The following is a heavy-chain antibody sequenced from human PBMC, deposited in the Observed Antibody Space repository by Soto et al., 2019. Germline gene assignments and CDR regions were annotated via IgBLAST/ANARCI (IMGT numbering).Heavy chain of an antibody. D-gene: IGHD1-1*01. CDR1: GYAFTGYY. CDR3: ARDPSGGPTTNWFDP. J-gene: IGHJ5*02. V-gene: IGHV1-2*04. Sequence: GASVKVSCKASGYAFTGYYMHWVRQAPGQGLEWMGWINPNSGGTNYAQKFQGWVTMTRDTSIGTAYMELSRLRSDDTAVYYCARDPSGGPTTNWFDPWGQGTLVTVSS. CDR2: INPNSGGT.